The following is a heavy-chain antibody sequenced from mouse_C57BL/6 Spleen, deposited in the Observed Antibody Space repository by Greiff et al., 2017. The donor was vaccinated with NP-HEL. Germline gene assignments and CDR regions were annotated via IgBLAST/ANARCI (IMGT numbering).Heavy chain of an antibody. D-gene: IGHD2-2*01. CDR2: IYPGDGDT. Sequence: VQLQQSGAELVKPGASVKISCKASGYAFSSYWMNWVKQRPGKGLEWIGQIYPGDGDTNYNGKFKGKATLTADKSSSTAYMQLSSLTAEDSAVYFCARSDAYDVPHFDYWGQGTTLTVSS. CDR1: GYAFSSYW. V-gene: IGHV1-80*01. CDR3: ARSDAYDVPHFDY. J-gene: IGHJ2*01.